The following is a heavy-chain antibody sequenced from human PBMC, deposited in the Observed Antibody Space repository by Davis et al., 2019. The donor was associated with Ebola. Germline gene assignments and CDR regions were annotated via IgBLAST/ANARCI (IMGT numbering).Heavy chain of an antibody. D-gene: IGHD6-13*01. CDR2: INPNDGRT. Sequence: AASVKVSCKASGYTFTNYYMHWVRQAPGQGLEWMGMINPNDGRTIYAQKLQGRVTMTTDTSTSTAYMELRSLRSDDTAVYYCAREYTSRYYGMDVWGQGTTVTVSS. CDR1: GYTFTNYY. J-gene: IGHJ6*02. CDR3: AREYTSRYYGMDV. V-gene: IGHV1-46*01.